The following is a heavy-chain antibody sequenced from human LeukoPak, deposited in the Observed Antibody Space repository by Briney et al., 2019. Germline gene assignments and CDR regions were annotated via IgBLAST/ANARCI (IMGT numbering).Heavy chain of an antibody. CDR1: GDAFSNHA. Sequence: SVKVSCKAYGDAFSNHAISWVRQAPGQGLEWMGVIIPISATTNYALKFQGRVTITADESTSTVYMELSSLTSEDTAIYYCARWAGDSSIWYPALFDYWGQGTLITVSS. V-gene: IGHV1-69*13. J-gene: IGHJ4*02. D-gene: IGHD6-13*01. CDR2: IIPISATT. CDR3: ARWAGDSSIWYPALFDY.